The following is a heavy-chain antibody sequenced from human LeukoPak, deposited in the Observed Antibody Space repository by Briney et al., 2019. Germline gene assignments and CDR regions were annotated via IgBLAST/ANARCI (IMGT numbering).Heavy chain of an antibody. J-gene: IGHJ5*02. Sequence: SETLSLTCTVSGGSISSYYWSWIRQPAGKGLEWIGCIYTSGSTNYNPSLKSRVTMSVDTARNQFSLKLSSVAAADPAVYDRAGMAHQATIFGGVRSSDPWVQGTLVTDSS. CDR2: IYTSGST. CDR1: GGSISSYY. CDR3: AGMAHQATIFGGVRSSDP. D-gene: IGHD3-3*01. V-gene: IGHV4-4*07.